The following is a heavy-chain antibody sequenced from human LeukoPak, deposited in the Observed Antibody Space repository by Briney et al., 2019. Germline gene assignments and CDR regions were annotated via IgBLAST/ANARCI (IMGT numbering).Heavy chain of an antibody. V-gene: IGHV1-69*06. J-gene: IGHJ4*02. Sequence: SVEVSCKASGGTFNSYAISWVRQAPGQGVEWMGGIIPIFGTTNYARKFRGRVTLTADKSTRTAYMELSSLRSEDTAVYYCATDNDSRDPPHFDYWGQGTLVTVSS. CDR2: IIPIFGTT. CDR3: ATDNDSRDPPHFDY. CDR1: GGTFNSYA. D-gene: IGHD3-16*01.